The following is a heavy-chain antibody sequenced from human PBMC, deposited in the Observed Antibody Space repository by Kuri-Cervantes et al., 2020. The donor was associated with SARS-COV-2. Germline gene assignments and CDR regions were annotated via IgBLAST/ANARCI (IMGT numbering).Heavy chain of an antibody. V-gene: IGHV3-33*01. CDR2: IWSDGTNK. Sequence: GGSLRLSCAASGFTFSSYGMHWVRQAPGKGLEWVAFIWSDGTNKYYADSAKGRFTISRDNSKNTLYLQMNSLRAEDTAVYYCARAQRGLMVALDYWGQGTLVTVSS. CDR1: GFTFSSYG. CDR3: ARAQRGLMVALDY. J-gene: IGHJ4*02. D-gene: IGHD5-12*01.